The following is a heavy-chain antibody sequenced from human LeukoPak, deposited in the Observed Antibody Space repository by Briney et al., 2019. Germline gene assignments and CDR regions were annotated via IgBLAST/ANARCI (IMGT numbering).Heavy chain of an antibody. CDR3: SRGPRYPVGFDP. D-gene: IGHD6-19*01. CDR1: GYTFTSYD. Sequence: GASVKVSCKASGYTFTSYDINWVRQAAGQGLEWMGWTNPNSGNTGYAQKFQGRVTITRNTSISTAYMALSRLTSEDTAVYYCSRGPRYPVGFDPWGQGTLVTVSS. CDR2: TNPNSGNT. V-gene: IGHV1-8*03. J-gene: IGHJ5*02.